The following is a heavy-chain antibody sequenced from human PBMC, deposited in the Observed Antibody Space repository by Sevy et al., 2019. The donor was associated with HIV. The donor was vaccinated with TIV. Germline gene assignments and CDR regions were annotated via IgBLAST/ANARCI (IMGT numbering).Heavy chain of an antibody. CDR2: IYSGGST. J-gene: IGHJ4*02. Sequence: GGSLRLSCAASGFTVSSNYMSWVRQAPGKGLECVSVIYSGGSTYYADSVKGRFTISRDNSKNTLYLHMSSLRAEDTAVYYCARSYYDSSGYLDPLLYFDYWGQGTLVTVSS. CDR1: GFTVSSNY. D-gene: IGHD3-22*01. V-gene: IGHV3-53*01. CDR3: ARSYYDSSGYLDPLLYFDY.